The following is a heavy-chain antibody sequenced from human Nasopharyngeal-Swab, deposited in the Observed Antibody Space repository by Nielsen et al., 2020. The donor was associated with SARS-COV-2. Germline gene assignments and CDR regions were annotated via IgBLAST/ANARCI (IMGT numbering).Heavy chain of an antibody. V-gene: IGHV3-74*01. Sequence: GESRKISSAASGFTFSSYWMHWVRQAPGKGLVWDSRINSDGSSTSYADSVKGRFTISRDNAKNTLYLQMNSLRAEDTAVYYCARDRDYYGSGSRMGPYDAFDIWGQGTMVTVSS. CDR1: GFTFSSYW. D-gene: IGHD3-10*01. CDR3: ARDRDYYGSGSRMGPYDAFDI. J-gene: IGHJ3*02. CDR2: INSDGSST.